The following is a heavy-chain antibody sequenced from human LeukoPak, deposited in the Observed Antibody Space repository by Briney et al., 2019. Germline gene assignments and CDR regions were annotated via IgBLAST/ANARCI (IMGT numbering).Heavy chain of an antibody. CDR3: ASRVSAAAPGAYDI. Sequence: QTLSLTCAISGDSVSSNSAAWTWIRQSPSRRLECLGRTYYRSNWNYDYAVSVKGRITISQDTSTNQFSLHLTSVTPEDTAVYYCASRVSAAAPGAYDIWGQGTMVIVSS. V-gene: IGHV6-1*01. D-gene: IGHD6-13*01. CDR2: TYYRSNWNY. J-gene: IGHJ3*02. CDR1: GDSVSSNSAA.